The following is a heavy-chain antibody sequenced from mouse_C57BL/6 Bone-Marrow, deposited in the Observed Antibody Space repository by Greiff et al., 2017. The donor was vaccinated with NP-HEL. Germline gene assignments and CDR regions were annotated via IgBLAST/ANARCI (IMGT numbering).Heavy chain of an antibody. CDR1: GYTFTRYC. Sequence: QVQLQQPGAELVKPGASVKMSCKASGYTFTRYCITWVKQRPGQGLEWIGDIYPGIGSTNYNEKFKSKATLTVDTSSSTAYMQLSSLTSEDSAVYYCASDGYYNAMDYWGQGTSVTVSS. V-gene: IGHV1-55*01. CDR3: ASDGYYNAMDY. J-gene: IGHJ4*01. D-gene: IGHD2-3*01. CDR2: IYPGIGST.